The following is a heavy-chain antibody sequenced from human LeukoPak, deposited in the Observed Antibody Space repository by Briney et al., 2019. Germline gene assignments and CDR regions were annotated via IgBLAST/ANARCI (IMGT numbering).Heavy chain of an antibody. J-gene: IGHJ4*02. D-gene: IGHD3-22*01. Sequence: PGRSLRLSCAASGFTFSSYAMHWVRQAPGKGLEWVAVISYDGSNKYYADSVKGRFTISRDNSKNTLYLQMNGLRAEDTAVYYCARDYYDSSGYPDYWGQGTLVTVSS. V-gene: IGHV3-30-3*01. CDR1: GFTFSSYA. CDR3: ARDYYDSSGYPDY. CDR2: ISYDGSNK.